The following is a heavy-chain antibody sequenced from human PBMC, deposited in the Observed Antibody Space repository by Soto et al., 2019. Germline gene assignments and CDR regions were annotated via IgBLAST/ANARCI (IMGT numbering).Heavy chain of an antibody. J-gene: IGHJ4*02. D-gene: IGHD6-19*01. Sequence: QVQLVQSGAEVKRPGASVKVSCKTSGYTFTNFDISWVRQAPGQGLEWMGWISAYYGHTNYAQKFQGRVTMTTDTSTSTAYMELTSLRSDDTAVYYCARTYSSGRYSFDYWGQGTLVTVSS. CDR3: ARTYSSGRYSFDY. V-gene: IGHV1-18*01. CDR1: GYTFTNFD. CDR2: ISAYYGHT.